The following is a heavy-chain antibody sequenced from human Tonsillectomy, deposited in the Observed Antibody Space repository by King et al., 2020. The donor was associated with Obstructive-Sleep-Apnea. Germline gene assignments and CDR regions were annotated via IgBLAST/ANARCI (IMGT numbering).Heavy chain of an antibody. V-gene: IGHV1-24*01. CDR1: EYTLTELS. CDR2: FDPEDGET. D-gene: IGHD4-23*01. CDR3: AAALGRTTVGTNDYHYYLDV. J-gene: IGHJ6*03. Sequence: QLVQSGAEMKKPGASVKVSCKVSEYTLTELSMHWVRQAPGKGLEWMGVFDPEDGETIYAQKFHGRVTMTADTSADTAYIELSRLRSEDTAIYYCAAALGRTTVGTNDYHYYLDVWGKGTTVTVSS.